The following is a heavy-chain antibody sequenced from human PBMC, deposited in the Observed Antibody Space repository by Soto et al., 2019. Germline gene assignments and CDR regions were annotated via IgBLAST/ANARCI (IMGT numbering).Heavy chain of an antibody. CDR3: ARGIRNYYGVDV. Sequence: GGSLRLSCVASGFTFSDYWMHWVRQAPGKGLVWVSRIKFDGGITSHADSVKGRFTISRDNARNTVHLQMNSLRAEDTGVYYCARGIRNYYGVDVWGQGTTVTVSS. CDR2: IKFDGGIT. J-gene: IGHJ6*02. CDR1: GFTFSDYW. V-gene: IGHV3-74*01.